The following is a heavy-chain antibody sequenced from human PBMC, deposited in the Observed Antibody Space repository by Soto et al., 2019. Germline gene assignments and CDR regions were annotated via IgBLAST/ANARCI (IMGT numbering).Heavy chain of an antibody. Sequence: SETLSLTCTVSGGSISSGGYYWSWIRQHPGKGLEWIGYIYYSGSTYYNPSLKSRVTISVDTSKNQFSLKLSSVTAADTAVYYCARPLEVGATAKFDYWGQGTLVTVSS. J-gene: IGHJ4*02. CDR1: GGSISSGGYY. CDR3: ARPLEVGATAKFDY. CDR2: IYYSGST. V-gene: IGHV4-31*03. D-gene: IGHD1-26*01.